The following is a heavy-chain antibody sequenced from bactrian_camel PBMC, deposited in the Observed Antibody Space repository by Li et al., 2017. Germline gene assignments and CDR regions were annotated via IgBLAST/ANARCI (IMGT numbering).Heavy chain of an antibody. J-gene: IGHJ6*01. CDR3: ATQTTGWAFRY. D-gene: IGHD5*01. V-gene: IGHV3S6*01. Sequence: VQLVESGGGSVQAGGSLRLSCAASGITFSRHDMSWVRQAPGKEVEWVAGITSLPSLFRAASYADSVMGRFTISRDNAKNTLYLQMNNLKTDDTAVYYCATQTTGWAFRYWGRGTQVTVS. CDR2: ITSLPSLFRAA. CDR1: GITFSRHD.